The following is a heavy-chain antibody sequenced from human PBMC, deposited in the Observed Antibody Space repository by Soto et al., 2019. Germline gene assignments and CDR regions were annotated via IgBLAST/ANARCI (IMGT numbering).Heavy chain of an antibody. V-gene: IGHV4-39*01. CDR2: IYYSGST. D-gene: IGHD3-3*01. CDR3: ARVATANILRFLEWLHNWFDP. CDR1: GGSISSSSYY. Sequence: SETLSLTCTVSGGSISSSSYYWGWIRQPPGKGLEWIGSIYYSGSTYYNPSLKSRVTISVDTSKNQFSLKLSSVTAAYTAVYYCARVATANILRFLEWLHNWFDPWGQGTLVTVSS. J-gene: IGHJ5*02.